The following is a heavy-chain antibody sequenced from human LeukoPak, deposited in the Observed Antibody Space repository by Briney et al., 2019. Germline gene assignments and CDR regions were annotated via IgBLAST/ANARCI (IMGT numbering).Heavy chain of an antibody. CDR3: ARDIGGRGDYADY. D-gene: IGHD4-17*01. J-gene: IGHJ4*02. Sequence: EGSLRLSCAASGFTFSSYGMHWVRQAPGKGLEWVAVIWYDGSNKYYADSVKGRFTISRDNSKNTLYLHMNSLRAEDTAVYYCARDIGGRGDYADYWGQGTLVTVSS. V-gene: IGHV3-33*01. CDR2: IWYDGSNK. CDR1: GFTFSSYG.